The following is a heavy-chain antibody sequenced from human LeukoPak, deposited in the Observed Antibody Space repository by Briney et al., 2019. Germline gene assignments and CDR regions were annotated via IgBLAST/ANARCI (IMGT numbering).Heavy chain of an antibody. CDR2: INHSGST. CDR1: GGSFSGYY. V-gene: IGHV4-34*01. Sequence: PSETLSLTCAVYGGSFSGYYWSWIRQPPGKGLEWIGEINHSGSTNYNPSLKSRVTISVDTSKNQFSLKLSSVTAADTAVYYCARPHYYGSGSYHGDYWGQGTLVTVSS. J-gene: IGHJ4*02. CDR3: ARPHYYGSGSYHGDY. D-gene: IGHD3-10*01.